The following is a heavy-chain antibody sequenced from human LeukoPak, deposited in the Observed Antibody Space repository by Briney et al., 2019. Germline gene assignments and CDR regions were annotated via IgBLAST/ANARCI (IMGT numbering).Heavy chain of an antibody. V-gene: IGHV3-23*01. CDR3: AKDGGLWVSAHWGDS. J-gene: IGHJ4*02. D-gene: IGHD7-27*01. CDR2: ISGSGGNT. CDR1: GLTFSNYA. Sequence: GGSLRLSCAASGLTFSNYAMSWVRQAPGKGLEWVSAISGSGGNTYYADSVKGRFAVSRGNSKNTLYLQMNSLRAEDTAVYYCAKDGGLWVSAHWGDSWGRGTLVTVSS.